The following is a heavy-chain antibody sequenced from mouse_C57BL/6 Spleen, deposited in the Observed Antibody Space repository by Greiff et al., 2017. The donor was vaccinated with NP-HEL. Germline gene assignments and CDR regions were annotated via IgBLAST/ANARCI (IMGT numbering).Heavy chain of an antibody. V-gene: IGHV1-47*01. CDR1: GYTFTTYP. J-gene: IGHJ1*03. D-gene: IGHD1-1*01. Sequence: VHLVESGAELVKPGASVKMSCKASGYTFTTYPIEWMKQNHGKSLEWIGNFHPYNDDTKYNEKFKGKATLTVEKSSSTVYLELSRLTSDDSAVYYCARGSTVVDWYFDVWGTGTTVTVSS. CDR3: ARGSTVVDWYFDV. CDR2: FHPYNDDT.